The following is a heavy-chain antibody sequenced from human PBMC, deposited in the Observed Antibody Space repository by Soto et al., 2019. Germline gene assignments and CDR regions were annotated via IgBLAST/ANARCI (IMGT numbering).Heavy chain of an antibody. CDR2: IYPGGSDT. CDR1: GYSFTSYW. Sequence: PGESLKISCKGSGYSFTSYWIGWVRQMPGKGLEWMGIIYPGGSDTRYSPSFQGQVTISADKSISTAYLQWSSLKASDTAMYYCARHGDPAGWPGRHYYYYYGMDVWGQGTTVTVSS. V-gene: IGHV5-51*01. CDR3: ARHGDPAGWPGRHYYYYYGMDV. J-gene: IGHJ6*02. D-gene: IGHD3-10*01.